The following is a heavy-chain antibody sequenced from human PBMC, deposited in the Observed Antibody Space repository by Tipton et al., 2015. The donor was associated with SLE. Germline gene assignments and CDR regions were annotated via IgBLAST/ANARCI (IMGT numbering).Heavy chain of an antibody. V-gene: IGHV3-23*01. J-gene: IGHJ4*02. CDR3: ARQYLPGSGPSFDS. CDR1: GFAFSSYS. Sequence: SLRLSCAASGFAFSSYSMYWVRQAPGKGLEWVSTVTVGGDTVYPVSVRGRFTVSGDTPKNTVYRQLSSLRVEDTAVYYCARQYLPGSGPSFDSWGQGTLVTVSS. D-gene: IGHD2/OR15-2a*01. CDR2: VTVGGDT.